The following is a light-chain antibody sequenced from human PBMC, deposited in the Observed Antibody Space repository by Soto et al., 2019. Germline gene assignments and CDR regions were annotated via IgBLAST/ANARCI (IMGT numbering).Light chain of an antibody. V-gene: IGLV2-14*01. J-gene: IGLJ2*01. CDR3: SSYTTRSTLV. CDR1: SSDVGAYDF. Sequence: QSVLTQPASVSGSPGQSITISCTGTSSDVGAYDFVSWYQHSPGKAPKLVTFDVTHRPPGISDRFSGSKSANTASLTISGLQAAGEAFYYCSSYTTRSTLVFGGGTKVTVL. CDR2: DVT.